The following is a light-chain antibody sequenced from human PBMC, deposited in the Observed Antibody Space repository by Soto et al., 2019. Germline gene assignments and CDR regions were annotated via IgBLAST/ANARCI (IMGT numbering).Light chain of an antibody. J-gene: IGKJ1*01. CDR1: QGIRNN. CDR3: LQHNTYPLT. Sequence: DIQMTQSPSSLSASVGDRVTITCRASQGIRNNLDWYQQRPGKAPKRLIYIASSLESGVPSRFSGSGSGTEFTITISSLQPEDFATYYCLQHNTYPLTFGQGTKVDIK. CDR2: IAS. V-gene: IGKV1-17*01.